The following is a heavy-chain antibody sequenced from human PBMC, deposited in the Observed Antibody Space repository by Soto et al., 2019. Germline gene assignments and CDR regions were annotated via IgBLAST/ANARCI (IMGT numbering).Heavy chain of an antibody. J-gene: IGHJ2*01. CDR1: GLTFSSYA. Sequence: QVQLVESGGGVVQPGRSLRLSCAASGLTFSSYAMHWVRQAPGKGLEWVAVISYDGSNKYYADSVKGRFTISRDNSKNTLYLQMNSLRTEDTAVYYCARALWRDDYNWGYFDLWGRGTLVTVSS. CDR2: ISYDGSNK. D-gene: IGHD4-4*01. CDR3: ARALWRDDYNWGYFDL. V-gene: IGHV3-30-3*01.